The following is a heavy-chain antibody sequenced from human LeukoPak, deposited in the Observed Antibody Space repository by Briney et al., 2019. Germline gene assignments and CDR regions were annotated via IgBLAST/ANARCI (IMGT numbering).Heavy chain of an antibody. CDR3: ARHNGSQYSSGWFGFRTASYYFDY. V-gene: IGHV4-39*01. CDR2: IYYSGST. CDR1: GGSISSSSYS. D-gene: IGHD6-19*01. Sequence: SETLSLTCTVSGGSISSSSYSWGWIRQPPGKGLEWIGSIYYSGSTYYNPSLKSRVTISVDTSKNQFSLKLSSVTAADTAVYYCARHNGSQYSSGWFGFRTASYYFDYWGQGTLVTVSS. J-gene: IGHJ4*02.